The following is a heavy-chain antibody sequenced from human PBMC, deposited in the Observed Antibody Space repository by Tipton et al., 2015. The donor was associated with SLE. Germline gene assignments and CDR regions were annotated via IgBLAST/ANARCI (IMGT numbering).Heavy chain of an antibody. V-gene: IGHV4-39*07. CDR3: ARDPYYYDSTGSPYTY. CDR1: NFDVSASYY. Sequence: TLSLTCSVSNFDVSASYYWGWVRQPPGKGLEWIGSIYYSRSKDYKPSLKSRVTMSVDTSKNQFSLTLSFVTAADTAVYYCARDPYYYDSTGSPYTYWGQGRLVTVSS. D-gene: IGHD3-22*01. CDR2: IYYSRSK. J-gene: IGHJ4*02.